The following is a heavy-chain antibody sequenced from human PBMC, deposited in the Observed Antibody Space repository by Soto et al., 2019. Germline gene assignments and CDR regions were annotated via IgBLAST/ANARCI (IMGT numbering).Heavy chain of an antibody. Sequence: PSQTLSLTCAISGDSVSSNSAAWNWIRQSPSRGLEWLGRTYYRSKWYNDYAVSVKSRITINPDTSKNQFSLQLNSVTPEDTAVYYCARDANYGSGRYYNSNYYGMDGWGQGTTVTVSS. CDR3: ARDANYGSGRYYNSNYYGMDG. CDR2: TYYRSKWYN. CDR1: GDSVSSNSAA. D-gene: IGHD3-10*01. V-gene: IGHV6-1*01. J-gene: IGHJ6*01.